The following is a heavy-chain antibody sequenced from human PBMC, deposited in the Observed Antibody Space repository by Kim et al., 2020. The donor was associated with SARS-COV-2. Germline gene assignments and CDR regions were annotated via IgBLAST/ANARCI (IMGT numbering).Heavy chain of an antibody. Sequence: SLKGRVTISVDSSKNQFSLKLSAVTAADTAVYYCARQQLVDYYYYYGMDVWGQGTTVTVSS. V-gene: IGHV4-39*01. J-gene: IGHJ6*02. CDR3: ARQQLVDYYYYYGMDV. D-gene: IGHD6-13*01.